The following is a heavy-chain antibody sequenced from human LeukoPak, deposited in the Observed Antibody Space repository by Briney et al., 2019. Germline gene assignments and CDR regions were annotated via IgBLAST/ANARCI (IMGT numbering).Heavy chain of an antibody. CDR2: INPNSGGT. J-gene: IGHJ4*02. CDR3: ARDPPRMKQQLVGDY. V-gene: IGHV1-2*06. CDR1: GYTFTGYY. D-gene: IGHD6-13*01. Sequence: ASVKVSCKASGYTFTGYYMHWVRQAPGQGLEWMGRINPNSGGTNYAQKFQGRVTMTRDTSISAAYMELSRLRSDDTAVYYCARDPPRMKQQLVGDYWGQGTLVTVSS.